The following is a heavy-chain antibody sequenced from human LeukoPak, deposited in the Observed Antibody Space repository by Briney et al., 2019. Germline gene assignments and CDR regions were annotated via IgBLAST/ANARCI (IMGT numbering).Heavy chain of an antibody. V-gene: IGHV3-9*01. CDR3: AREASSGTAMVDY. CDR1: GFTFDDYA. Sequence: GRSLRLSCAASGFTFDDYAMHWVRQAPGKGLEWVSGISWNSGSIGYADSVKGRFTISRDNAKNSLYLQMNSLRAEDTAVYFCAREASSGTAMVDYWGQGTLVTVSS. D-gene: IGHD5-18*01. CDR2: ISWNSGSI. J-gene: IGHJ4*02.